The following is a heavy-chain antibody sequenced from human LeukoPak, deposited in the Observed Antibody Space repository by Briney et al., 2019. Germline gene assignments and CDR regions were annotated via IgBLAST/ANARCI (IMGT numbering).Heavy chain of an antibody. D-gene: IGHD3-22*01. CDR3: AREGYDSSGYLHDY. Sequence: PGGSLRLSCAASGFTFSSYWMSWVRQAPGKGLEWVANIKQDGSEKYYVDSVKGRFTISRDNAKNSLYLQMNSLRAEDTAVYYCAREGYDSSGYLHDYWGQGTLVTVSS. V-gene: IGHV3-7*01. CDR1: GFTFSSYW. CDR2: IKQDGSEK. J-gene: IGHJ4*02.